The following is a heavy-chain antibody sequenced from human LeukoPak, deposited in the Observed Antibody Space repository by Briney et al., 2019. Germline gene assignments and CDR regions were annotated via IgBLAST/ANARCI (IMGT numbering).Heavy chain of an antibody. V-gene: IGHV3-23*01. CDR3: AKIPASSSWSLYYYYMDV. CDR1: GFTFSSYA. Sequence: GGSLRLSCAASGFTFSSYAMSWVRQAPGKGLEWISAISGSGGSTYYADSVKGRFTISRDNSKNTLYLQMNSLRAEDTAVYYCAKIPASSSWSLYYYYMDVWGKGTTVTVSS. CDR2: ISGSGGST. D-gene: IGHD6-13*01. J-gene: IGHJ6*03.